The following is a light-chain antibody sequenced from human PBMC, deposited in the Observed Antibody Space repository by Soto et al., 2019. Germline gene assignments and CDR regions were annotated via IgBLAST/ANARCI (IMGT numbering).Light chain of an antibody. J-gene: IGKJ2*01. CDR3: QQYNSYQYT. V-gene: IGKV1-5*03. Sequence: DIQMTQSPSTLSASVGDRVTITCRASQSISSWLAWYQQKPGKAPKLLIYKASSLEGGIPSRFNGSGSETEFTLTISSLQPEDSATYYCQQYNSYQYTFGQGTKVDI. CDR2: KAS. CDR1: QSISSW.